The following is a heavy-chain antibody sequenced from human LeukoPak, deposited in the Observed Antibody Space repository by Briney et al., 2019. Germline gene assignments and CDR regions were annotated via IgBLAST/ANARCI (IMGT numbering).Heavy chain of an antibody. J-gene: IGHJ4*02. CDR3: ASYSSSSFYFDY. CDR2: IYSSGST. Sequence: SETLSLTCTVSGGSISSYYWSWIRQPPGKGLEWIGYIYSSGSTNYNPSLKSRVTISVDTSKNQSSLKLSSVTAADTAVYYCASYSSSSFYFDYWGQGTLVTVSS. D-gene: IGHD6-6*01. CDR1: GGSISSYY. V-gene: IGHV4-59*01.